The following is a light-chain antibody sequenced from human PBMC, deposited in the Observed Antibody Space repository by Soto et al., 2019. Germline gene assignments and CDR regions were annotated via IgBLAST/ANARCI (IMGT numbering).Light chain of an antibody. Sequence: DIQMTQSPSSLSASVEDRVIITCRASQSISNHLNWYQQKPGKAPKLLIFAASSLQSGVPSRFSGSRSGPDFTLTISILQPDDFETYYWQRYNSYYERFGKGTK. V-gene: IGKV1-39*01. J-gene: IGKJ1*01. CDR3: QRYNSYYER. CDR1: QSISNH. CDR2: AAS.